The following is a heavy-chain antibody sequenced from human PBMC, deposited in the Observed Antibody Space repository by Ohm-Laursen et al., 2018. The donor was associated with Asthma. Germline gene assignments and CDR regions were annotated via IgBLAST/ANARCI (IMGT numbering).Heavy chain of an antibody. V-gene: IGHV3-23*01. CDR3: ARGHGGIQRWLSYQCDN. D-gene: IGHD5-18*01. Sequence: SLRLSCTASGFTFSNYAMSWVRQAPGKGLECVSAIIGSGADTYYADSVKGRFTISRDNSKNTLFLQMNSLRPEDTAVYYCARGHGGIQRWLSYQCDNWGQGALVTVSS. J-gene: IGHJ4*02. CDR2: IIGSGADT. CDR1: GFTFSNYA.